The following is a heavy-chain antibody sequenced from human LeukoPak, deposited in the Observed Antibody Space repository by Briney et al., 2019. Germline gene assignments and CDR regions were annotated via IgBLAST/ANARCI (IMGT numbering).Heavy chain of an antibody. V-gene: IGHV1-2*02. CDR2: INPNSGGT. CDR1: GYTFTSYY. J-gene: IGHJ5*02. CDR3: ARNRPRLYCSSTSCYISNWFDP. D-gene: IGHD2-2*02. Sequence: ASVTVSCKASGYTFTSYYMHWVRQAPGQGLEWMGWINPNSGGTNYAQKFQGRVTMTRDTSISTAYMELSRLRSDDTAVYYCARNRPRLYCSSTSCYISNWFDPWGQGTLVTVSS.